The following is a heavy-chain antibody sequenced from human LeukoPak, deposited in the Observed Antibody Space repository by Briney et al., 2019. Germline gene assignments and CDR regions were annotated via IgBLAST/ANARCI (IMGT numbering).Heavy chain of an antibody. Sequence: GGSLRLSCAASGFTFSSYAMTWVRQAPGKGLEWVSAISGSGGSTYYADSVKGRFTISRDNSKNTLYLQMSSLRAEDTAVYYCAKCIVATNYYYYYMDVWGKGTTVTVSS. CDR3: AKCIVATNYYYYYMDV. V-gene: IGHV3-23*01. CDR1: GFTFSSYA. D-gene: IGHD5-12*01. J-gene: IGHJ6*03. CDR2: ISGSGGST.